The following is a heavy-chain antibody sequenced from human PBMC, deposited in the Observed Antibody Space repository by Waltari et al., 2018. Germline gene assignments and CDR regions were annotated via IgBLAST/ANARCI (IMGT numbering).Heavy chain of an antibody. Sequence: EVQLVESGGGLVQPGGSLRLSCAASGFTFSSYEMNWVRQAPGKGMEWVSYISSSGSTIYYADSVKGRFTISRDNAKNSLYLQMNSLRAEDTAVYYCAIDHGVWGRNPAHFDYWGQGTLVTVSS. CDR3: AIDHGVWGRNPAHFDY. D-gene: IGHD3-16*01. CDR1: GFTFSSYE. V-gene: IGHV3-48*03. CDR2: ISSSGSTI. J-gene: IGHJ4*02.